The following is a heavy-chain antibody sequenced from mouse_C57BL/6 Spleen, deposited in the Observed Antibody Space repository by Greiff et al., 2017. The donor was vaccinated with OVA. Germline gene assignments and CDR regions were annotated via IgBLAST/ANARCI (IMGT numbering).Heavy chain of an antibody. CDR2: ISSGGDYI. CDR3: TRGGGYYERMDY. J-gene: IGHJ4*01. D-gene: IGHD1-1*01. CDR1: GFTFSSYA. V-gene: IGHV5-9-1*02. Sequence: EVQRVESGEGLVKPGGSLKLSCAASGFTFSSYAMSWVRQTPEKRLEWVAYISSGGDYIYYADTVKGRFTISRDNARNTLYLQMSSLKSEDTAMYYCTRGGGYYERMDYWGQGTSVTVSS.